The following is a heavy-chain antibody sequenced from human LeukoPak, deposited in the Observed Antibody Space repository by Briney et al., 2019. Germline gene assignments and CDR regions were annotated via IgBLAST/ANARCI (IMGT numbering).Heavy chain of an antibody. J-gene: IGHJ4*02. CDR1: GLTFSNYA. D-gene: IGHD3-22*01. CDR2: ISGGGYST. Sequence: SGGSLRLSCAASGLTFSNYAMSWVRQAPGKGLEWVSIISGGGYSTFYADSVKGRFTISRDNTKNTLFLQMNSLRAEDTALYYCAKGEDNSGYYLTAVEFWGQGTLVTVSS. CDR3: AKGEDNSGYYLTAVEF. V-gene: IGHV3-23*01.